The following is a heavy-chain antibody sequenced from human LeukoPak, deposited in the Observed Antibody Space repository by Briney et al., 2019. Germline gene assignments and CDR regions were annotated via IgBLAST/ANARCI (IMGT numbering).Heavy chain of an antibody. D-gene: IGHD3-10*01. V-gene: IGHV3-30-3*01. CDR3: ARGRITMVRGRPPRAFDI. CDR2: ISYDGSNK. Sequence: GRSLRLSCAASGFTFSSYAMHWVRQAPGKGLEWVAVISYDGSNKYYADSVKGRFTISRDNSKNTLYLQMNSLRAEDTAVYYCARGRITMVRGRPPRAFDIWGQGTMVTVSS. J-gene: IGHJ3*02. CDR1: GFTFSSYA.